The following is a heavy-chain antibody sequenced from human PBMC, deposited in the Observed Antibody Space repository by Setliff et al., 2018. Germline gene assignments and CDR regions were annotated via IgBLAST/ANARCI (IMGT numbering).Heavy chain of an antibody. D-gene: IGHD2-8*01. V-gene: IGHV1-18*01. CDR1: GYTFDDYG. CDR2: ISPHTGNT. J-gene: IGHJ4*02. Sequence: ASVKVSCKTSGYTFDDYGIAWVRQAPGQGLEWMGWISPHTGNTYYTPKLHGRVTLTTDTSARTAYMELRSLSSDDTAVYYCSRLVRFCTRSACQRLSGGEFWGQGTLVTVSS. CDR3: SRLVRFCTRSACQRLSGGEF.